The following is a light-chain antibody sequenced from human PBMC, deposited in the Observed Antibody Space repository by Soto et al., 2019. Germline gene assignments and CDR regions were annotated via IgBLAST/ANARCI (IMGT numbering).Light chain of an antibody. J-gene: IGKJ1*01. CDR1: XXXXXX. CDR3: QQSYSTPRT. V-gene: IGKV1-39*01. CDR2: AAS. Sequence: DIQMTQSPSSLSASVGDRVTITCRASXXXXXXLNWYQQKPGQAPKLLIYAASSLQSGVPSRFSGSGSGTDFTLTISSLQPEDFATYYCQQSYSTPRTFGQGTKVEIK.